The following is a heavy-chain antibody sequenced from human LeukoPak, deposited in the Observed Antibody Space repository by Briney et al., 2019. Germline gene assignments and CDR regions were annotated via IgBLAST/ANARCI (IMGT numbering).Heavy chain of an antibody. CDR1: GFTFSSYS. CDR2: ISSSSSYI. V-gene: IGHV3-21*01. D-gene: IGHD5-24*01. CDR3: AGDRRDGYINDY. J-gene: IGHJ4*02. Sequence: GGSLRLSCAASGFTFSSYSMNWVRQAPGKGLEWVSSISSSSSYIYYADSVKGRFTISRDNAKNSLYLQMNSLRAEDTAVYYCAGDRRDGYINDYWGQGTLVTVSS.